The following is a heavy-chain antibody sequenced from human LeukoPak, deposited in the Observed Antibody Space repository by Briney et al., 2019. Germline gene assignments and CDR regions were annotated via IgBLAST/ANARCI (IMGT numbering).Heavy chain of an antibody. CDR1: GYSISSGYY. V-gene: IGHV4-38-2*01. J-gene: IGHJ5*02. CDR2: IYHSGST. Sequence: PSETLSLTCAVSGYSISSGYYWGWIRQPPGKGLEWIGSIYHSGSTYYNPSLKSRVTISVDTSKNQFSLKLSSVTAADTAVYYCARQELQDLYNWLDPWGQGTLVTVSS. D-gene: IGHD3-10*01. CDR3: ARQELQDLYNWLDP.